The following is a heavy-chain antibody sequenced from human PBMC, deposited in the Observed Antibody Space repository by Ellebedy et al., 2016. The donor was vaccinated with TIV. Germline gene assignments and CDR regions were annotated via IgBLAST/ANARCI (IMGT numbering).Heavy chain of an antibody. V-gene: IGHV4-39*07. J-gene: IGHJ4*02. D-gene: IGHD2-2*01. CDR2: IYYSGST. CDR1: GGSISSSSYY. Sequence: SETLSLXXTVSGGSISSSSYYWGWIRQPPGKGLEWIGSIYYSGSTYYNPSLKSRVTISVDTSKNQFSLKLSSVTAADTAVYYCARGSHCSSTSCYSEQLTFDYWGQGTLVTVSS. CDR3: ARGSHCSSTSCYSEQLTFDY.